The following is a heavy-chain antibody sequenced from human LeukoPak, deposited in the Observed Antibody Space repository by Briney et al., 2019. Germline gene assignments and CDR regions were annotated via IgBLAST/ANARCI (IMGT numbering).Heavy chain of an antibody. CDR3: ARALHHPSGSYGVY. CDR2: ISAYNGNT. Sequence: EASVKVSCKASGYTFTSYGISWVRQAPGQGLEWMGWISAYNGNTNYAQKLQGRVTMTTDTSTSTAYMELRSLRSDDTAVYYCARALHHPSGSYGVYWGQGTLVTVSS. D-gene: IGHD1-26*01. V-gene: IGHV1-18*01. J-gene: IGHJ4*02. CDR1: GYTFTSYG.